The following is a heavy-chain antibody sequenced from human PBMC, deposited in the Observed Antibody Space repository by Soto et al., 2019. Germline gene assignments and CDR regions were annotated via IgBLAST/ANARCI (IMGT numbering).Heavy chain of an antibody. V-gene: IGHV4-61*02. CDR3: ARDSMTIHYYYHHGMDV. CDR2: IYTSGST. J-gene: IGHJ6*02. CDR1: WGSSVGRGGC. Sequence: LSVRWTVAWGSSVGRGGCWSCIRQPAGKGLEWIGRIYTSGSTNYNPSLKSRVTMSVDTSKNQFSLKLSSVTAADTAVYYCARDSMTIHYYYHHGMDVWGQATTVTVSS. D-gene: IGHD2-2*02.